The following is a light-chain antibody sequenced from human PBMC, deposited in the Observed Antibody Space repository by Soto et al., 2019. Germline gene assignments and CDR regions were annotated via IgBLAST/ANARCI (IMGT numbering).Light chain of an antibody. CDR3: QQTYSAPPWT. V-gene: IGKV1-39*01. CDR1: QSVRSY. CDR2: TTT. Sequence: DIQMTQSPSSLSASVGDTITITCRASQSVRSYLNWYQQKPGKAPDLLIYTTTSLQSEVPSRFSGSGSETHFTLTITGLQPEDFATYFCQQTYSAPPWTFGPGTKVEIK. J-gene: IGKJ1*01.